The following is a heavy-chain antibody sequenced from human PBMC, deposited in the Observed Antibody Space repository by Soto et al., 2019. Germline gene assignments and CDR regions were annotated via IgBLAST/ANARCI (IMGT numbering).Heavy chain of an antibody. V-gene: IGHV3-21*01. CDR2: ISRSSSYT. Sequence: PGGSLRLSCAASGFTFSSSGMNWVRQAPGKGLEWVSFISRSSSYTQYADSVEGRFTISRDDAKNSLYLQMNSLGAEDTAVYYCARGGLVRGYDYWGQGTRVTVSS. CDR1: GFTFSSSG. D-gene: IGHD3-10*01. J-gene: IGHJ4*02. CDR3: ARGGLVRGYDY.